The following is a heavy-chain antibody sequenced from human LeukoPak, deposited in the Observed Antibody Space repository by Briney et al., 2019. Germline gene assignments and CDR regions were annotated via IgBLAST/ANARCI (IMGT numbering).Heavy chain of an antibody. Sequence: PGGSLRLSCAASGFTFSSYAMSWVRQAPGKGLEWVSAISGRGSSTYCADSVKGRFTISRDNSKNTLYLQMNSLRAEDTAVYYCAKDKNGSGSFDYWGQGTLVTVSS. CDR1: GFTFSSYA. V-gene: IGHV3-23*01. J-gene: IGHJ4*02. CDR2: ISGRGSST. D-gene: IGHD3-10*01. CDR3: AKDKNGSGSFDY.